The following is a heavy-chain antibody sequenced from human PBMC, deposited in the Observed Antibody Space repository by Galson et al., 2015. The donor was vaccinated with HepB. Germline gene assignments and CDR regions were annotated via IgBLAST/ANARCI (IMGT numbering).Heavy chain of an antibody. CDR3: AGGGTGTGNFDP. Sequence: CAISGDSVSSSTAVWIWIRQSPSRGLEWLGRTYYRSKWYNDYALSVKGRITINPDTSKNQISLQLNSVTPEDTAVYYCAGGGTGTGNFDPWGQGTLVTVSS. V-gene: IGHV6-1*01. CDR2: TYYRSKWYN. J-gene: IGHJ5*02. D-gene: IGHD3-10*01. CDR1: GDSVSSSTAV.